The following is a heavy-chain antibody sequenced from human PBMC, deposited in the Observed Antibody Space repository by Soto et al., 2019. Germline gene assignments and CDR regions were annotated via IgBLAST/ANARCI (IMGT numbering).Heavy chain of an antibody. V-gene: IGHV3-74*01. CDR3: ARDPTTTVSEHYYYYYYMDV. J-gene: IGHJ6*03. CDR2: INSDGSST. Sequence: GGSLRLSCAASGFTFSSYCMHWVRQAPGKGLVWVSRINSDGSSTSYADSVKGRFTISRDNAKNTLYLQMNSLRAEDTAVYYCARDPTTTVSEHYYYYYYMDVWGKGTTVTVSS. D-gene: IGHD4-4*01. CDR1: GFTFSSYC.